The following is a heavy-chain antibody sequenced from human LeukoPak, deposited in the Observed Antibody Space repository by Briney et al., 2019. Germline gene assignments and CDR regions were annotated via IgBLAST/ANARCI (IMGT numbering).Heavy chain of an antibody. V-gene: IGHV1-69*01. J-gene: IGHJ4*02. CDR2: IIPIFGTA. CDR3: ARSRDYVRNGVFDY. D-gene: IGHD3-16*01. CDR1: GGTFSSYA. Sequence: SVEVSCKSSGGTFSSYAISWVRQAPGQGLEWMGGIIPIFGTANYAQRFQGRVTITADESTSTAYMELSSLRSEDTAVYYCARSRDYVRNGVFDYWGQGTLVTVSS.